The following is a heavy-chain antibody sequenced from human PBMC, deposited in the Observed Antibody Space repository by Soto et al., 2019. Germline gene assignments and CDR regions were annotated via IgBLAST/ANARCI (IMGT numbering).Heavy chain of an antibody. J-gene: IGHJ6*02. CDR2: ISSYNDYT. V-gene: IGHV1-18*01. Sequence: GASVKVSCKASGYSFTTYGLSWVRQAPGHGLEWMGWISSYNDYTDYAQKFQGRVTMTTDTSTRTAYMELRSLRSEDTAVYYCAALEVGYLFMDVWGQGTTVTVSS. D-gene: IGHD6-25*01. CDR1: GYSFTTYG. CDR3: AALEVGYLFMDV.